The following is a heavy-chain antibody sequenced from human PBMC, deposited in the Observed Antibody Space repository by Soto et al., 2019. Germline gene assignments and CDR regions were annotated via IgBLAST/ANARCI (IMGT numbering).Heavy chain of an antibody. V-gene: IGHV3-53*01. D-gene: IGHD3-22*01. CDR1: GFTVSSNY. CDR2: IYSGGST. Sequence: GGSLRLSCAASGFTVSSNYMSWVRQAPGKGLEWVSVIYSGGSTYYTDSVKGRFTISRDNSKNTLYLQMNSLRAEDTAVYYCAREIPYYYDSSGYYDYWGQGTLVTVSS. CDR3: AREIPYYYDSSGYYDY. J-gene: IGHJ4*02.